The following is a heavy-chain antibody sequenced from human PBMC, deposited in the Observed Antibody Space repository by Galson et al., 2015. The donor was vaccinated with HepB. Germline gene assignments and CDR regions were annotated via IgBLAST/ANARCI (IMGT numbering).Heavy chain of an antibody. D-gene: IGHD3-10*01. Sequence: SLRLSCAVSGFTFSDYAMSWVRQAPGKGLEWVSGISGGGGSTFADSVKGRFTIFRDNSKNTLYLQMNSLRAEDTAVYYCAKDMTLYGSGNYFDYWGQGTLVTVSS. CDR2: ISGGGGST. J-gene: IGHJ4*02. CDR3: AKDMTLYGSGNYFDY. V-gene: IGHV3-23*01. CDR1: GFTFSDYA.